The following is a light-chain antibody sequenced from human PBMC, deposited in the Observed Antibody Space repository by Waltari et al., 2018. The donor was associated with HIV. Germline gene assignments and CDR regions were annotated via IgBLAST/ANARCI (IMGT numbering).Light chain of an antibody. CDR1: TSNIGSNA. V-gene: IGLV1-36*01. J-gene: IGLJ1*01. CDR3: AAWDDSLNGYV. Sequence: QSVLTQPHSVSEAPRQRVPISCSGSTSNIGSNAVNWYQQLPGKAPKLLIYYDDLLPSGVSDRCSGSKSGTSASLAISGRQSEDEADYYCAAWDDSLNGYVFGTGTKVTVL. CDR2: YDD.